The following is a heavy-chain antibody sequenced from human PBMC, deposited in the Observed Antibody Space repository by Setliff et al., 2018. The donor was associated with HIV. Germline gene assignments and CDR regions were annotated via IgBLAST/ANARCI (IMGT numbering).Heavy chain of an antibody. D-gene: IGHD3-3*01. CDR2: IYHSEYT. CDR3: ARGSYRGSGFFVRYFDF. Sequence: GSLRLSCAASRFTFSNYWMSWVRQAPGKGLEWIGEIYHSEYTNYNPSLKSRVSMSVDKSKNQFSLKLSSVTAADTAVYYCARGSYRGSGFFVRYFDFWGQGSLVTVSS. V-gene: IGHV4-4*02. CDR1: RFTFSNYW. J-gene: IGHJ4*02.